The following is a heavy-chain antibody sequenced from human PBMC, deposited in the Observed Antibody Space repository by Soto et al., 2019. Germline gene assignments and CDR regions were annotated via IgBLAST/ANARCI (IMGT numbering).Heavy chain of an antibody. Sequence: GGSLRLSCAVSGCSCSNYAMTWVRQAPGKGLEWVSLMSGNGGKIVYADSVKGRFTISRDNSKNTLYLQMDNLRVEDTAVYYCVKDPVSGGSGGAYFGYWGPVSPVTVSS. CDR2: MSGNGGKI. CDR1: GCSCSNYA. J-gene: IGHJ4*02. D-gene: IGHD2-8*02. CDR3: VKDPVSGGSGGAYFGY. V-gene: IGHV3-23*01.